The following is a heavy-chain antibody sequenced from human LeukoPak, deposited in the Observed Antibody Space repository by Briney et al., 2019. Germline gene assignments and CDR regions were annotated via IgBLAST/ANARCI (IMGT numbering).Heavy chain of an antibody. V-gene: IGHV3-23*01. CDR3: AKDLRVVGAFDI. Sequence: PGGSLRLSCAASGFTFSSYAMSWVRQAPGKGLEWASAISGSGGSTYYADSVKGRFTISRDNSKNTLYLQMNSLRAEDTAVYYCAKDLRVVGAFDIWGQGTMVTVSS. CDR2: ISGSGGST. CDR1: GFTFSSYA. D-gene: IGHD3-3*01. J-gene: IGHJ3*02.